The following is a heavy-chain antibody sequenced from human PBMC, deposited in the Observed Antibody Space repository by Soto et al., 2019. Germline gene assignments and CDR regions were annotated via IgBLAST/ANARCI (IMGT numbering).Heavy chain of an antibody. J-gene: IGHJ4*02. CDR1: GGSISFSNYH. CDR3: ATYGGDTGRFDY. D-gene: IGHD4-17*01. V-gene: IGHV4-39*01. CDR2: SGTT. Sequence: TSETLSLTCTVSGGSISFSNYHWTWIRQSPGKGPEWIGSGTTYYNPSLRSRVTISVDTSQNQFSLRMRSVTAADTAVYYCATYGGDTGRFDYWGRGILVTVSS.